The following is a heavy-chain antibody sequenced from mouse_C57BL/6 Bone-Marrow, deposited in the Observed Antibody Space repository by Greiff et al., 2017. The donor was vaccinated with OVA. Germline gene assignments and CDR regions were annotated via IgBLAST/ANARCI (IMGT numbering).Heavy chain of an antibody. Sequence: QVHVKQSGAELVRPGASVTLSCKASGYTFTDYEMHWVKQTPVHGLEWIGAIDPETGGTAYNQKFKGKAILTADKSSSTAYMELRSLTSEDSAVYYCTREEDLRGMDYWGQGTSVTVSS. D-gene: IGHD1-1*01. CDR3: TREEDLRGMDY. J-gene: IGHJ4*01. V-gene: IGHV1-15*01. CDR2: IDPETGGT. CDR1: GYTFTDYE.